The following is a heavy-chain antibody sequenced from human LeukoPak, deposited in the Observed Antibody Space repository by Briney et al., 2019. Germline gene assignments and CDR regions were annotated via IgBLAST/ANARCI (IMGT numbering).Heavy chain of an antibody. CDR3: ARHESAVGALFY. J-gene: IGHJ4*02. V-gene: IGHV4-59*08. Sequence: SETLSLTCTVSGGSISRYYWSWIRQPPGKGLEWIGYIYSAGSTNSNPSLKSRITISVDTSRNEFSLRLTSVAAADTAVYYCARHESAVGALFYWGQGSLVTVSS. CDR2: IYSAGST. CDR1: GGSISRYY. D-gene: IGHD1-26*01.